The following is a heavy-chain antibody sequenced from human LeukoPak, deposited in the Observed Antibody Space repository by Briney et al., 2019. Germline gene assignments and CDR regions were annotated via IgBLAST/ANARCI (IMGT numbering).Heavy chain of an antibody. D-gene: IGHD3-22*01. CDR1: GGSISSYY. Sequence: SETLSLTCTVSGGSISSYYWSWIRQPPGKGLEWIGYIYYSGSTYYNPSLKSRVTISVDTSKNQFSLKLNSVTAADSAVYYCARGQVYDSSGYDLYYFDYWGQGTLVTVSS. CDR3: ARGQVYDSSGYDLYYFDY. CDR2: IYYSGST. V-gene: IGHV4-59*08. J-gene: IGHJ4*02.